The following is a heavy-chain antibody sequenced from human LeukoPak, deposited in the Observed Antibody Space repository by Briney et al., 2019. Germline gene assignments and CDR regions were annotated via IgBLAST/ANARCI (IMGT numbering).Heavy chain of an antibody. J-gene: IGHJ3*02. D-gene: IGHD6-13*01. Sequence: PSETLSLTCAVSGYSISSGYYWGWIRQPPGKGLEWIGSIYHSGSTYYNPSLKSRVTMSVDTSKNQFSLKLSSVTAADTAVYYCARDFGIAAAIAFDIWGQGTMVTVSS. CDR2: IYHSGST. CDR3: ARDFGIAAAIAFDI. CDR1: GYSISSGYY. V-gene: IGHV4-38-2*02.